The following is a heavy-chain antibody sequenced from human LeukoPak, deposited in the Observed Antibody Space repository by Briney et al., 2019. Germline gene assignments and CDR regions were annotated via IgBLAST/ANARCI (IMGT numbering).Heavy chain of an antibody. D-gene: IGHD2-2*01. Sequence: GGSLRLSCAASGFTVTTNYMSWVRQAPGKGLEWVSGLYNDGTTYYAESVKGRFTISRDNPRNTLYLQMNSLRAEDTAVYYCAKDWAKYQLGRGYFDYWGQGTLVTVSS. V-gene: IGHV3-53*01. CDR2: LYNDGTT. J-gene: IGHJ4*02. CDR3: AKDWAKYQLGRGYFDY. CDR1: GFTVTTNY.